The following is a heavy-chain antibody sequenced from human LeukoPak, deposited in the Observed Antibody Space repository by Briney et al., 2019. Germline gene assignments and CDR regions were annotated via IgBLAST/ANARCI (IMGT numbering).Heavy chain of an antibody. CDR1: GFTFSNAW. CDR2: ISGSGRNT. V-gene: IGHV3-23*01. Sequence: GGSLRLSCAASGFTFSNAWMTWVRQAPGKGLEWLSGISGSGRNTYYADSVKGRFTISRDNSKNTLYLQMNSLRAEDTAVYYCARAAYSYGHESLDYWGQGTLVTVSS. D-gene: IGHD5-18*01. CDR3: ARAAYSYGHESLDY. J-gene: IGHJ4*02.